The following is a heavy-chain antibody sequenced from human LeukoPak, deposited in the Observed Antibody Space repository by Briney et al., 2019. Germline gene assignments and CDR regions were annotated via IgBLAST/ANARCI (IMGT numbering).Heavy chain of an antibody. D-gene: IGHD7-27*01. CDR1: GGSISSGGYS. V-gene: IGHV4-30-2*01. Sequence: SETLSLTCAVSGGSISSGGYSWSWIRQPPGKGLEWIGYIYHSGSTYYNPSLKSQVTISVDRSKNQFSLKLSSVTAADTAVYYCARDRLTGGMDVWGQGTTVTVSS. CDR3: ARDRLTGGMDV. J-gene: IGHJ6*02. CDR2: IYHSGST.